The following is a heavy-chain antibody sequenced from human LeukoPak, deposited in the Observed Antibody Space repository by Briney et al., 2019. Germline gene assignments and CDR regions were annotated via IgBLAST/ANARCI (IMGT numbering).Heavy chain of an antibody. CDR1: GYTFTSYV. CDR3: ASFYYYGSGSRPYPSSSGMDV. V-gene: IGHV1-18*01. J-gene: IGHJ6*02. CDR2: ISAYNGNT. D-gene: IGHD3-10*01. Sequence: ASVKVSCKASGYTFTSYVISWVRQAPAQGLEWMGWISAYNGNTNYAQKLQGRVTMTTDTSTSTAYMELRSLRSDDTAVYYCASFYYYGSGSRPYPSSSGMDVWGQGTTVTVSS.